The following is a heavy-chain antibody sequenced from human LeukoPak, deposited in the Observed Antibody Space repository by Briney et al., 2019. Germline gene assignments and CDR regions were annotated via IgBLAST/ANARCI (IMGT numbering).Heavy chain of an antibody. Sequence: SETLSLTCTVSGGSISSGSYYWSWIRQPAGKGLEWIGRIYTSGSTNYNPSLKSRVTISVDTSKNQFSLKLSSVTAADTAVYYCARDWAYGMDVWGKGTTVTVSS. J-gene: IGHJ6*04. D-gene: IGHD7-27*01. CDR2: IYTSGST. CDR1: GGSISSGSYY. V-gene: IGHV4-61*02. CDR3: ARDWAYGMDV.